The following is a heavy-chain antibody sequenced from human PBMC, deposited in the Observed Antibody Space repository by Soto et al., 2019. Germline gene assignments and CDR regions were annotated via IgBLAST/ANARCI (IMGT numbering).Heavy chain of an antibody. Sequence: GGSLRLSCAASGFTFSSYWMSWVRQAPGKGLEWVANIKQDGSEKYYVDSVKGRFTISRDNAKNSLYLQRNSLRAEDTAVYYCAREMVRGVIILNDAFDIWGQGTMVTVSS. CDR2: IKQDGSEK. D-gene: IGHD3-10*01. V-gene: IGHV3-7*01. CDR3: AREMVRGVIILNDAFDI. J-gene: IGHJ3*02. CDR1: GFTFSSYW.